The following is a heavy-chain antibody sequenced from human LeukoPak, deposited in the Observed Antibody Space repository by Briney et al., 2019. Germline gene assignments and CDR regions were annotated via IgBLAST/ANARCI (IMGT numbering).Heavy chain of an antibody. CDR3: ARDLDSSGYYYFDY. V-gene: IGHV3-66*02. CDR1: GFTVSSSY. Sequence: GGSLRLSCAASGFTVSSSYMSWVRQAPGKGLEWVSVIYSGGNTYYADSVRGRFTISRDNSKNTLYLQMNSLRAEDTAVYYCARDLDSSGYYYFDYWGQGTLVTVSS. CDR2: IYSGGNT. D-gene: IGHD3-22*01. J-gene: IGHJ4*02.